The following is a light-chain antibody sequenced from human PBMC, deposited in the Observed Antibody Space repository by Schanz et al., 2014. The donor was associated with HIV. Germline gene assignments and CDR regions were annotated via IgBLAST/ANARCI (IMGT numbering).Light chain of an antibody. J-gene: IGKJ2*01. V-gene: IGKV1-5*03. CDR3: QQYDTYPYT. CDR1: QSISNW. CDR2: KAS. Sequence: DIQMTQSPSTLSASVGDRVTLTCRASQSISNWLAWYQQKPGKAPKLVIYKASNLESGVPSRFSGSRSGTEFTLTISSLQPDDFATYYCQQYDTYPYTFGQGTTLDLK.